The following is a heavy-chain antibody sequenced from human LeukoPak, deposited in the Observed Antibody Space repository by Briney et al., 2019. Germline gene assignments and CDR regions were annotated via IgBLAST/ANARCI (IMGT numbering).Heavy chain of an antibody. CDR1: GGSISSYY. CDR3: ARDRYCSSTSCYANDAFDI. D-gene: IGHD2-2*01. J-gene: IGHJ3*02. V-gene: IGHV4-4*07. Sequence: SETLSLTCTVSGGSISSYYWSWIRQPAGKGLEWIGRIYTSGSTNYNPSLKSRVTMSVDTSTNQFSLKLSSVTASDTAVYYCARDRYCSSTSCYANDAFDIWGQGTMVTVSS. CDR2: IYTSGST.